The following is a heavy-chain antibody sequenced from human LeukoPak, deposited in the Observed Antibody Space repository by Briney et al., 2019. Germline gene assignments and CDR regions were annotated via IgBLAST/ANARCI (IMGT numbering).Heavy chain of an antibody. D-gene: IGHD3-9*01. CDR1: GGTFSSYA. CDR2: IIPILGIA. Sequence: GASVKVSCKASGGTFSSYAISWVRQAPGQGLEWMGRIIPILGIANYAQKFQGRVTITADKSTSTAYMELSSLRSEDTAVYYCARGHSGYDILTGYPVDVWGQGTTVTVSS. J-gene: IGHJ6*02. V-gene: IGHV1-69*04. CDR3: ARGHSGYDILTGYPVDV.